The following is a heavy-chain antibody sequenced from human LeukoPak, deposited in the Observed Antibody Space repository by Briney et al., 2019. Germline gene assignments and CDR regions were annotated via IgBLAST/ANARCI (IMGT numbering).Heavy chain of an antibody. CDR2: ISSSGSTI. V-gene: IGHV3-48*03. D-gene: IGHD3-22*01. Sequence: PGGSLRLSCAASGFTFSSYEMNWVRQAPGKGLEWVSYISSSGSTIYYADSVKGRFTISRDNAKNSLYLQMNSLRAGDTAVYYCARDYDSSGYYYDAFDIWGQGTMVTVSS. J-gene: IGHJ3*02. CDR3: ARDYDSSGYYYDAFDI. CDR1: GFTFSSYE.